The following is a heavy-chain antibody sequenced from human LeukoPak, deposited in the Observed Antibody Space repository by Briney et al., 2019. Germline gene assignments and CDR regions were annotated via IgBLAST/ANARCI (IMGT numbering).Heavy chain of an antibody. D-gene: IGHD1-26*01. CDR2: ISSSSSYI. Sequence: AGGSLRLSCAASGFTFSSYSMNWVRQAPGKGLEWVSSISSSSSYIYYADSVKGRLTISRDNAKNSLYLQMNSLRAENTAVYYCARFPRGAKYYFDYWGQGTLVTVSS. V-gene: IGHV3-21*01. CDR1: GFTFSSYS. CDR3: ARFPRGAKYYFDY. J-gene: IGHJ4*02.